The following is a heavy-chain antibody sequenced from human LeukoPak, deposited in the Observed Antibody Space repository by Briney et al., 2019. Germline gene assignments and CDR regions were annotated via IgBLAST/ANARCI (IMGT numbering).Heavy chain of an antibody. D-gene: IGHD3-10*01. CDR1: GGSISRYY. Sequence: PSETLSLTCTVSGGSISRYYWSWIRQPPGKGLEWIGYISYTGSTTYNSSLKSRVTISLDTSQNQSSLKLTSVTPADTAVYYCARTAKYYYGSETYYFFDYWGQGTLVTVSS. CDR3: ARTAKYYYGSETYYFFDY. J-gene: IGHJ4*02. V-gene: IGHV4-59*01. CDR2: ISYTGST.